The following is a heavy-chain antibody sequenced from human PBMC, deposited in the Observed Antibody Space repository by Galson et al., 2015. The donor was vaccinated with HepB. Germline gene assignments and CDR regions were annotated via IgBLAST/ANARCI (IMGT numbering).Heavy chain of an antibody. J-gene: IGHJ4*02. V-gene: IGHV3-30*04. CDR3: ARGEVLEEMAHTNTWFGEFLTFFDY. Sequence: SLRLSCAASGFTFSGSAMHWVRQAPGKGLEWVAVISYDGSNKYYADSVKGRFTISRDNSKNTLYLQMNSLRAEDTAVYYCARGEVLEEMAHTNTWFGEFLTFFDYWGQGTLVTVSS. CDR1: GFTFSGSA. D-gene: IGHD3-10*01. CDR2: ISYDGSNK.